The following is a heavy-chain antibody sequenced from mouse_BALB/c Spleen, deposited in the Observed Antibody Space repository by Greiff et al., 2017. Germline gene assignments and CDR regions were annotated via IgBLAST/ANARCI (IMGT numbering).Heavy chain of an antibody. Sequence: QVQLQQSGAELAKPGASVKMSCKASGYTFTSYWMHWVKQRPGQGLEWIGYINPSTGYTEYNQKFKDKATLTADKSSSTAYMQLSSLTSEDSAVYYCARRYYYGSSSTDYWGQGTTLTVSS. D-gene: IGHD1-1*01. CDR3: ARRYYYGSSSTDY. V-gene: IGHV1-7*01. CDR1: GYTFTSYW. CDR2: INPSTGYT. J-gene: IGHJ2*01.